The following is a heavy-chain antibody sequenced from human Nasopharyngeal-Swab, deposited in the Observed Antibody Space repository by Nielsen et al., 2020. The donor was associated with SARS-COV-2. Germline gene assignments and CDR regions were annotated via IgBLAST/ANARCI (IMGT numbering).Heavy chain of an antibody. CDR3: ARESYGANEGAFDI. J-gene: IGHJ3*02. V-gene: IGHV3-48*04. CDR1: GFTFSSYS. CDR2: ISSSSSTI. Sequence: GGSLRLSCAASGFTFSSYSMNWVRQAPGKGLEWVSYISSSSSTIYYADSVKGRFTISRDNAKNSLYLQMNSLRAEDTAVYYCARESYGANEGAFDIWGQGTMVTVSS. D-gene: IGHD4-17*01.